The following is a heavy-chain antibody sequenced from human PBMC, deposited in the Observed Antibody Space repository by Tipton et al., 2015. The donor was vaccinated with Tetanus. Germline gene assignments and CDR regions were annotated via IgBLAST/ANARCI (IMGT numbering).Heavy chain of an antibody. V-gene: IGHV3-30*18. J-gene: IGHJ4*02. CDR1: GFTFTSCG. CDR2: ISSDGSIK. Sequence: SLRLSCAASGFTFTSCGMHWVRQAPGKGLEWVAAISSDGSIKYYEDSVKGRFTISRDNSKNTLYLQMNTLRQADTAVYFCAKKNWQPGDWMVEFWGQGTLVIVSS. D-gene: IGHD2-21*01. CDR3: AKKNWQPGDWMVEF.